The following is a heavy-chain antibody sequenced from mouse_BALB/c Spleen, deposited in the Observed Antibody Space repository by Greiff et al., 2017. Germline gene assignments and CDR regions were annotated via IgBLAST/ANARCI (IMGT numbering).Heavy chain of an antibody. CDR3: ARAYYYGSTRDYFDY. CDR2: INPYNGDT. D-gene: IGHD1-1*01. CDR1: GYSFTGYF. Sequence: VQLQQSGPELVKPGASVKISCKASGYSFTGYFMNWVMQSHGKSLEWIGRINPYNGDTFYNQKFKGKATLTVDKSSSTAHMELRSLASEDSAVYYCARAYYYGSTRDYFDYWGQGTTLTVSS. V-gene: IGHV1-20*02. J-gene: IGHJ2*01.